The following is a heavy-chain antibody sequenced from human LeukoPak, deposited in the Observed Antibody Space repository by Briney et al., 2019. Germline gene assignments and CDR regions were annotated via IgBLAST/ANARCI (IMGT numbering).Heavy chain of an antibody. D-gene: IGHD1-1*01. J-gene: IGHJ6*03. CDR3: ASAGGTIYSYYYYMDV. CDR2: IIPIFGST. Sequence: SVTVSCTASGGTFTIYAISWVRQAPGQGLEWMGGIIPIFGSTNYAQKCQGRVTITADESTSTAYMELSSLRSEDTAVYYCASAGGTIYSYYYYMDVWGKGTTVTVSS. CDR1: GGTFTIYA. V-gene: IGHV1-69*13.